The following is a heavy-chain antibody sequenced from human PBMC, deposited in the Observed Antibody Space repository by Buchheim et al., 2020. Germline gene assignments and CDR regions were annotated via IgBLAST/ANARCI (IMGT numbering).Heavy chain of an antibody. CDR2: INHSGST. J-gene: IGHJ5*02. Sequence: QVQLQQWGAGLLKPSETLSLTCAVYGGSFSGYYWSWIRQPPGKGLEWIGEINHSGSTNYNPSLKSRVTISVDTSKNQFSLKLSSVTAADTAVYYCARGGNYYDSSGYEWDNWFDPWGQGTL. D-gene: IGHD3-22*01. CDR3: ARGGNYYDSSGYEWDNWFDP. V-gene: IGHV4-34*01. CDR1: GGSFSGYY.